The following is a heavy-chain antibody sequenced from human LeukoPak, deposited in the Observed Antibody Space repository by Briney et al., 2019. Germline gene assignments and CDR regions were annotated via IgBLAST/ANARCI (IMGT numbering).Heavy chain of an antibody. CDR2: IHSDGSST. Sequence: GGSLRLSCAASGFTFSSYWMHWVRQAPGKGLVWVSRIHSDGSSTSYADSVRGRFTISRDDAKSTLYLQMNSLRAEDTAVYYCATLGTMVRGIIMDYWGQGTLVTVSS. J-gene: IGHJ4*02. CDR3: ATLGTMVRGIIMDY. D-gene: IGHD3-10*01. V-gene: IGHV3-74*01. CDR1: GFTFSSYW.